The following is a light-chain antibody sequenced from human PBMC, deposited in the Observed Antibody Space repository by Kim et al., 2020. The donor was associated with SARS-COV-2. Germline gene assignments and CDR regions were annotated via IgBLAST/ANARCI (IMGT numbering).Light chain of an antibody. CDR3: QHFDNLLLFT. CDR2: DAS. CDR1: EDINNY. J-gene: IGKJ3*01. Sequence: GDTVTITCQANEDINNYINWYQQRPGKAPNLLISDASTLEPGVPSRFSGSRSGTEFTLTISSLQPEDIATYYCQHFDNLLLFTFGPGTKVDIK. V-gene: IGKV1-33*01.